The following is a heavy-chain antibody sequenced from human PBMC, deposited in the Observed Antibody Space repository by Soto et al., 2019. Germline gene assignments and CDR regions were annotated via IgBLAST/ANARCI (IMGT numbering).Heavy chain of an antibody. V-gene: IGHV3-30-3*01. CDR3: ARAAAYFYHYYYAMDV. D-gene: IGHD6-13*01. CDR1: RFTFSSYA. CDR2: ISHDGSEK. J-gene: IGHJ6*02. Sequence: QVQLVESGGGVVQPGKSLRLSCAASRFTFSSYAMDWVRQAPGKGLEWVAVISHDGSEKYYGDSVKGRFTISRDNPKNTVYLQMNSQRPEDTAVYYCARAAAYFYHYYYAMDVWGQGTAVTVSS.